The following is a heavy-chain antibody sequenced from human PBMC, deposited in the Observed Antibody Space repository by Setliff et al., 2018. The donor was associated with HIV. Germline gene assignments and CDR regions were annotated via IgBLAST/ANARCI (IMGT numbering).Heavy chain of an antibody. CDR2: ISWNSGSM. D-gene: IGHD6-6*01. V-gene: IGHV3-9*01. CDR3: AKGVGRSSSSAARFGY. Sequence: PGGSLRLSCAASGFTFDDYAMHWVRHAPGKGLEWVSGISWNSGSMGYADSVKGRFTISRDNAKNSLYLQMNSLRPEDTALYYCAKGVGRSSSSAARFGYWGQGTMVT. J-gene: IGHJ4*03. CDR1: GFTFDDYA.